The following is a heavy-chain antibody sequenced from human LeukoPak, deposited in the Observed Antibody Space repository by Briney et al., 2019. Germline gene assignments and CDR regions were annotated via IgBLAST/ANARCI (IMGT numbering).Heavy chain of an antibody. CDR1: GFTVSSYW. J-gene: IGHJ5*02. Sequence: GGSLRLSCAASGFTVSSYWMHWVRQAPGKGLVWVSRINSDGSSTTYADSVKGRFTISRDNAKNMLYLQMSSLGAEDTAVYYCARDGSSWANWLDTWGQGTLVTVSS. CDR2: INSDGSST. D-gene: IGHD6-13*01. CDR3: ARDGSSWANWLDT. V-gene: IGHV3-74*01.